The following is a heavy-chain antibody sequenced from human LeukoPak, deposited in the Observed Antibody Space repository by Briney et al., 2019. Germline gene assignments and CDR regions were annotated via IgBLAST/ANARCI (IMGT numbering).Heavy chain of an antibody. CDR2: FKPEDGET. J-gene: IGHJ1*01. Sequence: GASVKVSCKVSGYTFTELSMHWVRQAPGKGLEWMGGFKPEDGETIYAQKFQGRVTMTEDTSTDTAYMELSSLRSEDTAVYYCATVGSSWTQHWGQGTLVTVSS. V-gene: IGHV1-24*01. CDR3: ATVGSSWTQH. CDR1: GYTFTELS. D-gene: IGHD6-13*01.